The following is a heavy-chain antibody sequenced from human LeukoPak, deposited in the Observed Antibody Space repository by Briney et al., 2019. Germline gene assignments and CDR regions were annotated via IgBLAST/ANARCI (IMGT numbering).Heavy chain of an antibody. CDR3: ARRRGSYCFDY. V-gene: IGHV3-7*01. Sequence: GGSLRLSRAPSGFTFSSYWMRSVRQAPGKGLEWVANIKQDGSEKYYVDSVKGRFTISRDNAKNSLYLQMNSLRAEDTAVYYCARRRGSYCFDYWGQGTLVTVSS. D-gene: IGHD1-26*01. CDR2: IKQDGSEK. J-gene: IGHJ4*02. CDR1: GFTFSSYW.